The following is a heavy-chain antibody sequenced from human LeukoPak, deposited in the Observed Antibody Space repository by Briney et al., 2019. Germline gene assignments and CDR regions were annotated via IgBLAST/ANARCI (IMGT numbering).Heavy chain of an antibody. Sequence: SETLSLTCTVSGGSISSYYWSWIRPPPGKGLEWIGYIYYSGSTNYNPSLKSRVTISVDSSKNQFSLKLTSVTAADTAVYYCAGGYSYWYFDLWGRGTLVTVSS. CDR3: AGGYSYWYFDL. CDR2: IYYSGST. CDR1: GGSISSYY. V-gene: IGHV4-59*01. D-gene: IGHD3-22*01. J-gene: IGHJ2*01.